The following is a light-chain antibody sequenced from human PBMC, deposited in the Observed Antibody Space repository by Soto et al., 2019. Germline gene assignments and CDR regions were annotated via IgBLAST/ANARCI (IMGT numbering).Light chain of an antibody. Sequence: EIVLTQSPATLSLSPGERATLSCRASQSVSSYLAWYQQKPGQAPRLLIYDASNRATGIPARFSGSGSGTVFTLTISSLEPEDFAVYYCQQRSNWPLSLTFGGGTKVEIK. CDR1: QSVSSY. J-gene: IGKJ4*01. CDR2: DAS. V-gene: IGKV3-11*01. CDR3: QQRSNWPLSLT.